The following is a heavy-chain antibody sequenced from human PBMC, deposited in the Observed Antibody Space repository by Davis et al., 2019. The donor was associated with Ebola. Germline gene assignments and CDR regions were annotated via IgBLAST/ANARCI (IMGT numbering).Heavy chain of an antibody. CDR3: ANPTRLYCGGDCYIEY. CDR1: GFTFSSYA. D-gene: IGHD2-21*02. CDR2: ISGSGGST. J-gene: IGHJ4*02. Sequence: PGGSLRLSCAASGFTFSSYAMSWVRQAPGKGLEWVSAISGSGGSTYYADSVKGRFTISRDNSKNTLYLQMNSLRAEDTAVYYCANPTRLYCGGDCYIEYWGQGTLVTVSS. V-gene: IGHV3-23*01.